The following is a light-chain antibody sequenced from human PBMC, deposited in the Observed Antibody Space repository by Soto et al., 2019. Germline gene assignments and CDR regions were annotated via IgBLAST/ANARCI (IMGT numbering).Light chain of an antibody. J-gene: IGKJ1*01. CDR1: QSISTW. Sequence: DIQMTQSPSTLSASVGDRVTITCRASQSISTWLAWYQQRPGSAPRFLIYDASRLASGVPSRFSGSGSGTEFTLTISNLQPDDFATYYCQQYNSYSGTFGQGTKVDIK. CDR3: QQYNSYSGT. V-gene: IGKV1-5*01. CDR2: DAS.